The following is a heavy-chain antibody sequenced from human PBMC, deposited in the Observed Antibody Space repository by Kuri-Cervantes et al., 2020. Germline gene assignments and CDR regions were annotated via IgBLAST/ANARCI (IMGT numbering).Heavy chain of an antibody. CDR1: GYTFTSYY. V-gene: IGHV1-46*01. J-gene: IGHJ6*02. CDR3: ARDRSYYFGMDV. CDR2: INPSGGST. Sequence: ASVKVSCKASGYTFTSYYMHWVRQAPGQGLEWMGIINPSGGSTSYAQKFQGRVTMTRDTSTNTAYMELRSLRSDDTAVYYCARDRSYYFGMDVWGQGTTVTVSS.